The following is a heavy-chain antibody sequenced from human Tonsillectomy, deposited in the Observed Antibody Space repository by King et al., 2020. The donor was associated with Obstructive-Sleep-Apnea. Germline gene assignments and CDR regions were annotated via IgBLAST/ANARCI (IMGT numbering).Heavy chain of an antibody. CDR1: GGSISSSSYY. Sequence: LQLQESGPGLVKPSETLSLTCTVSGGSISSSSYYWGWILQPPGKGLEWIGGIYYIGRTYYNPSLKSRVTISVETSKNQFSLKLSSVTAADTAVYYCATEGAAATNWFDPWGQGTLVTVSS. D-gene: IGHD2-15*01. V-gene: IGHV4-39*07. CDR3: ATEGAAATNWFDP. J-gene: IGHJ5*02. CDR2: IYYIGRT.